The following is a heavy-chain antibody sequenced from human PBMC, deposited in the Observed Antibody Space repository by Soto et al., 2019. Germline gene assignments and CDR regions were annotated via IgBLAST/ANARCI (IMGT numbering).Heavy chain of an antibody. D-gene: IGHD5-12*01. V-gene: IGHV4-39*01. CDR2: IYFSGST. Sequence: SETLFLTCSVSGGYITSDSYYWAWIRQPPGKGLEWIGSIYFSGSTYYNSALKNRLAISIDMSKNQFSLNLSSVTAADTAVYYCARHLSESGYDLNYWGQGTPVTAPQ. J-gene: IGHJ4*02. CDR1: GGYITSDSYY. CDR3: ARHLSESGYDLNY.